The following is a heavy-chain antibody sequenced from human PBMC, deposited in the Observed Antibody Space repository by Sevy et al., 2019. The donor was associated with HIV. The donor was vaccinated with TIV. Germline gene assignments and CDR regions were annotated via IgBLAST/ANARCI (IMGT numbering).Heavy chain of an antibody. D-gene: IGHD1-26*01. V-gene: IGHV1-18*04. CDR3: ARHIVGATDAFDI. J-gene: IGHJ3*02. CDR1: GYTFTSYG. CDR2: ISAYNGNT. Sequence: ASVKVSCKASGYTFTSYGISWVRQAPGQGLEWMGWISAYNGNTNYAQTLQGRVTMTTDTSTSTAYMELKSLRSDDTAVYYCARHIVGATDAFDIWGQGTMVTVSS.